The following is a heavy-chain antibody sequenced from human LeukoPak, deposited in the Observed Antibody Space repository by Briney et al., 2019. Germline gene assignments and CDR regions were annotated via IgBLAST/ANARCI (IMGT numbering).Heavy chain of an antibody. D-gene: IGHD3-22*01. CDR1: GFTFSSYW. Sequence: GGSLRLSCVASGFTFSSYWMTWVRQAPGKGLVWVSVISKDGSTSIYADSVRGRLTISRDNAKNTLYLQMNSLRVEDTSVYYCARDYYMGIVDQWGQGTRVTVSS. CDR3: ARDYYMGIVDQ. CDR2: ISKDGSTS. J-gene: IGHJ5*02. V-gene: IGHV3-74*01.